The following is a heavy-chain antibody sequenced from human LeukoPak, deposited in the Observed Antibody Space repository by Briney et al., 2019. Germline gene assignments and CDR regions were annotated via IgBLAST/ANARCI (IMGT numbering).Heavy chain of an antibody. V-gene: IGHV3-23*01. CDR2: ISGSGGST. D-gene: IGHD2-15*01. J-gene: IGHJ3*02. CDR3: ARDLPTVVVVAATRDAFDI. Sequence: PGGSLRLSCAASGFTFSSSAMSWVRQAPGKGLEWVSAISGSGGSTYYADSVKGRFTISRDNSKNTLYLQMNSLRAEDTAVYYCARDLPTVVVVAATRDAFDIWGQGTMVTVSS. CDR1: GFTFSSSA.